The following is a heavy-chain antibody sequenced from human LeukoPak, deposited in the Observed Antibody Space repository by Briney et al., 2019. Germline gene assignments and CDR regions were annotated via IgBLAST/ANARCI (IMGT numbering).Heavy chain of an antibody. D-gene: IGHD6-13*01. J-gene: IGHJ5*02. V-gene: IGHV1-2*02. CDR3: ARALEYSSSWSPFDP. CDR2: INPNSGGT. CDR1: GYTFTGYY. Sequence: ASVKVSCKASGYTFTGYYMHWVRQAPGQGLEWMGWINPNSGGTNYAQKFQGRVTMTRDTSISTAYMELSRLRSDDTAVYYCARALEYSSSWSPFDPWGQGTLVTVSS.